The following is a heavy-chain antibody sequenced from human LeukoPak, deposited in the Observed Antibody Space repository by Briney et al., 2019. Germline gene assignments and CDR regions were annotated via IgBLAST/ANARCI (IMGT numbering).Heavy chain of an antibody. V-gene: IGHV3-21*01. D-gene: IGHD4-11*01. J-gene: IGHJ5*02. CDR1: GFIFNTYS. CDR3: ARVGGGLHSNYPFWFDP. Sequence: PEGSLRLSCAASGFIFNTYSMNWVRQAPGKGLEWVSSISSSSSYIYSADSVKGRFTISRDNTKNSLYLQMNSLRAEDTAVYYCARVGGGLHSNYPFWFDPWGQGTLVTVSS. CDR2: ISSSSSYI.